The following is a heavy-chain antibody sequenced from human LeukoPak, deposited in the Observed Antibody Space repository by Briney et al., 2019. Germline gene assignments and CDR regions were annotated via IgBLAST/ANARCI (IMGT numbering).Heavy chain of an antibody. CDR1: GGSLSSSSYY. Sequence: SETLSLTCTVSGGSLSSSSYYWGWIRQPPGKGLEWIGSIYYSGSTYYNPSLKSRVTISVDTSKNQFSLKLSSVTAADTAVYYCARGKAGRPFDYWGQGTLVTVSS. V-gene: IGHV4-39*07. CDR3: ARGKAGRPFDY. J-gene: IGHJ4*02. CDR2: IYYSGST.